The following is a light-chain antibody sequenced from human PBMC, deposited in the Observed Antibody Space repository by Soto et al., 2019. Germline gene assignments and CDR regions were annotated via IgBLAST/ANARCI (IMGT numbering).Light chain of an antibody. J-gene: IGKJ2*01. CDR2: LGS. V-gene: IGKV2-28*01. CDR1: QSLLHSNGYNY. Sequence: DIVMTQSPLSLPVTPGEPASISCTASQSLLHSNGYNYLDWYLQKPGQSPQLLIDLGSNRASGGPDRISGSGSGTDVTVKISRVEAEHVGVYCCMQALQTHLFGQGTKLEI. CDR3: MQALQTHL.